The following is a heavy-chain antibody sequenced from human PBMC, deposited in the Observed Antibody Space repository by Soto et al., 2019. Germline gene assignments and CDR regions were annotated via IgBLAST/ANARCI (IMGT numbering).Heavy chain of an antibody. Sequence: VQLLESGGGLVQPGGSLRLSCAASGFTFSSSAMSWVRQAPGKGLEWVSAISGSGGSTYYADSVKGRFTISRDNSKNTLYLQMNSLRAEDTAVYYCARRYCSGGSCYWPVDYWGQGTLVTVSS. CDR3: ARRYCSGGSCYWPVDY. CDR2: ISGSGGST. CDR1: GFTFSSSA. D-gene: IGHD2-15*01. J-gene: IGHJ4*02. V-gene: IGHV3-23*01.